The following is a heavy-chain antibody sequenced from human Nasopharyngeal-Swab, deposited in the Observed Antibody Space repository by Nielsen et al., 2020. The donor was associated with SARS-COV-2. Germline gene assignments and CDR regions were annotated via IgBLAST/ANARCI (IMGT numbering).Heavy chain of an antibody. J-gene: IGHJ5*02. Sequence: GGSRRLSCVASGFTFSSYAMSWVRQAPGKGLNWVSAISGAGSSTYYADSVKGRFTISRDNSKNTLYLQMNSLRAEDTALYYCVKGGYLHDYINYGDWFDPWGLGTLVTVSS. CDR3: VKGGYLHDYINYGDWFDP. CDR1: GFTFSSYA. V-gene: IGHV3-23*01. D-gene: IGHD4-11*01. CDR2: ISGAGSST.